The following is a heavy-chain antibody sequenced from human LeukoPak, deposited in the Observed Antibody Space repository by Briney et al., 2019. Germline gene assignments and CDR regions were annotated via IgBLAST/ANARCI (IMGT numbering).Heavy chain of an antibody. CDR1: GFTFSSYS. CDR2: ISSSSSYI. J-gene: IGHJ6*01. CDR3: ARTADFYYGMDV. D-gene: IGHD5-18*01. V-gene: IGHV3-21*01. Sequence: GGSLRLSCAASGFTFSSYSMNWVRQAPGKGLEWVSSISSSSSYIYYADSVKGRFTISRDNAKNSLYLQMNSLRAEDTAVYYCARTADFYYGMDVWGQGTTVTVSS.